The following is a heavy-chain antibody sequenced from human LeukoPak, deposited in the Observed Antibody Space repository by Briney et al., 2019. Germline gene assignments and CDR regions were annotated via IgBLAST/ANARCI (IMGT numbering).Heavy chain of an antibody. D-gene: IGHD6-13*01. Sequence: ASVKVSCKASGYTFTSYDINWVRQATGQGLEWMGWMNPNSGNTGYAQKFQGRVTMTRNTSISTAYMELSSLRSEDTAVYYCARAKGAAAGTPFDYWGQGTLVTVSS. V-gene: IGHV1-8*01. J-gene: IGHJ4*02. CDR3: ARAKGAAAGTPFDY. CDR1: GYTFTSYD. CDR2: MNPNSGNT.